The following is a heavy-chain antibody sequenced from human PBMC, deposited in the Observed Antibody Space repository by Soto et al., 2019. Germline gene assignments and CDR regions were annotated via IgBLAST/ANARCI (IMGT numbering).Heavy chain of an antibody. CDR2: IYSSGST. Sequence: SETLSLTCTVSGGSISGYYWSWIRQPPGKGLEWIGYIYSSGSTNYNPSLRSRVTISVDTSKNQVSLKVSSVTAADTAVYYCARTTLYYYYLDVWGKGTTVTVSS. J-gene: IGHJ6*03. CDR3: ARTTLYYYYLDV. CDR1: GGSISGYY. V-gene: IGHV4-59*08.